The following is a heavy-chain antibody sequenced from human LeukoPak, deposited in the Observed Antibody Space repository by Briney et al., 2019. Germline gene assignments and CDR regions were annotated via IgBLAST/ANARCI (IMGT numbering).Heavy chain of an antibody. V-gene: IGHV3-7*01. D-gene: IGHD3-3*01. CDR1: GFTFSSYA. Sequence: PGASLRLSCAASGFTFSSYAMSWVRQAPGKGLEWVANIKQDGSEKYYVDSVKGRFTISRDNAKNSLYLQMNSLRAEDTAVYYCAREGYDFWSGYYRDYYGMDVWGQGTTVTVSS. CDR3: AREGYDFWSGYYRDYYGMDV. J-gene: IGHJ6*02. CDR2: IKQDGSEK.